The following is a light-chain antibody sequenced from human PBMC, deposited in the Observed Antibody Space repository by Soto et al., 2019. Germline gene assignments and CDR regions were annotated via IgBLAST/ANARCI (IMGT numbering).Light chain of an antibody. CDR3: QQDDNWPLT. Sequence: EVVMTQSPATLSVSPGEGATLSCRASQSVRSNLAWYQKKPGQSHRLLIYGASTRATAVPARFSGSGSGTEFTLTISSLQSEDFAVYYCQQDDNWPLTFGGGTQVEIK. V-gene: IGKV3-15*01. CDR2: GAS. CDR1: QSVRSN. J-gene: IGKJ4*01.